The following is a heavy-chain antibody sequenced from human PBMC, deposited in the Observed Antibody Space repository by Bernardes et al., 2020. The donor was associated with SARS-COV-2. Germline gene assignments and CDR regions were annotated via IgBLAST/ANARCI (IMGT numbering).Heavy chain of an antibody. CDR2: VGTDGAGT. CDR3: ARNYLAVGGTGNYYGMDV. V-gene: IGHV3-64*01. Sequence: GGSLRLSCAASGFAFGNYVMHWVRQAPGKGLEHVSGVGTDGAGTYYAPSVKGRFTVSRDNSKNTLHLQMGSLRPDDMAVYYCARNYLAVGGTGNYYGMDVWGQGTTVTVSS. D-gene: IGHD6-19*01. J-gene: IGHJ6*02. CDR1: GFAFGNYV.